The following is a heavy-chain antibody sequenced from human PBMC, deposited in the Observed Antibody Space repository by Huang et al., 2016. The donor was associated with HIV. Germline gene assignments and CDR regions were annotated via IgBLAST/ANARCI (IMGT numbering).Heavy chain of an antibody. Sequence: EVQFVESGGGLVKPGRSLRLSCTASGFTFGNYGMGWFRQDPRKGLEGGGFIRSKDYSEKTEYAASVKGRVTISRDESKSIAYLQMNSLKPEDTAVYYCTRDSVYPNYYDGSGFYFDYWGQGTLVTVSS. CDR2: IRSKDYSEKT. D-gene: IGHD3-22*01. V-gene: IGHV3-49*05. CDR1: GFTFGNYG. CDR3: TRDSVYPNYYDGSGFYFDY. J-gene: IGHJ4*02.